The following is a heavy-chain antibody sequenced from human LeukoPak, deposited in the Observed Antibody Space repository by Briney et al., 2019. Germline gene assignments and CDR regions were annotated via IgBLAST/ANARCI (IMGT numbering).Heavy chain of an antibody. V-gene: IGHV1-2*02. CDR3: ARGTSFGYDP. CDR1: GYTFTDHH. CDR2: INAKSGDT. Sequence: ASVMVSCTASGYTFTDHHLHWVRQAPGQGLEWMGWINAKSGDTLYAQRFQDRITMTRDTTITTAYMGLRRLTSDDTAMYYCARGTSFGYDPWGQGTLVTVSS. D-gene: IGHD3-22*01. J-gene: IGHJ5*02.